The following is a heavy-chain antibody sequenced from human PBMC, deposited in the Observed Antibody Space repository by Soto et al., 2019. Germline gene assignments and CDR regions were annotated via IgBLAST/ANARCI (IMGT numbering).Heavy chain of an antibody. CDR3: ARGLGREYQDNRNYFHLDY. Sequence: GGSLRLSCAASGFTVSSNYLTWVRQAPGKGLKWVSVLYPNGRAFYADSVKGRFTISTDNSQNSVYLQMNTLRAEDTAIYYCARGLGREYQDNRNYFHLDYWGQGTLVTSPQ. V-gene: IGHV3-53*01. CDR1: GFTVSSNY. J-gene: IGHJ4*02. D-gene: IGHD1-20*01. CDR2: LYPNGRA.